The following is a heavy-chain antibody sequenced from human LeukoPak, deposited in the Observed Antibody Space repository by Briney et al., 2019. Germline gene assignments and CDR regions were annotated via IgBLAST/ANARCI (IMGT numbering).Heavy chain of an antibody. Sequence: GGSLRLSCAASGFTFSSYWMHWVRQAPGKGLVWVSRIHRDGSSTNYADSVKGRFTISRDSAKNTLYLQMNSLRAEDTAVYYCARGDADYYDSSGYYYQDYWGQGTLVTVSS. D-gene: IGHD3-22*01. V-gene: IGHV3-74*01. CDR1: GFTFSSYW. CDR2: IHRDGSST. J-gene: IGHJ4*02. CDR3: ARGDADYYDSSGYYYQDY.